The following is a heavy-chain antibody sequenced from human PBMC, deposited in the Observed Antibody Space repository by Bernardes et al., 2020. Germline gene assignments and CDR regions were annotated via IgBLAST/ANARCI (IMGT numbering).Heavy chain of an antibody. J-gene: IGHJ4*02. CDR1: GFTFSDYT. V-gene: IGHV3-21*01. CDR3: ARDKRGYYYDSSGFIQGDY. Sequence: GASLRLSCAASGFTFSDYTMNWVRQAPGKGLEWVSSISSRSDHIYYAESMKGRFTISRDNAKNSLYLQIHSLRAEDTALYFCARDKRGYYYDSSGFIQGDYWGRGTLVTVSS. D-gene: IGHD3-22*01. CDR2: ISSRSDHI.